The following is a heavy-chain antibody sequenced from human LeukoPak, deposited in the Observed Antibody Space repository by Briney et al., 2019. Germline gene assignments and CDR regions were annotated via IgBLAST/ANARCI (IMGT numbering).Heavy chain of an antibody. CDR3: ARGHYGDRFDN. CDR2: IYSDGNT. V-gene: IGHV3-53*01. D-gene: IGHD3-10*01. J-gene: IGHJ4*02. Sequence: PGGSLRLSCAASGFTVSSHYMTWVRQTPGKGLEGVSVIYSDGNTYYADSVKGRFTISRDNSKNTLYLQMNCLRAEDTAVYYCARGHYGDRFDNWGQGTLVTVSS. CDR1: GFTVSSHY.